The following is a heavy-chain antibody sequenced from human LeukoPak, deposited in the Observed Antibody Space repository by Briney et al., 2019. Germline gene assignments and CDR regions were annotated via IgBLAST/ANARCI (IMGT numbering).Heavy chain of an antibody. V-gene: IGHV3-7*05. CDR1: GFTLSSYW. Sequence: GGSLRLSCAGSGFTLSSYWMAWVRQAPGRGLEWVAHIKQDGSEKNYVDLVKGRFTISRDNAKNSVYLQMNSRRAEDTALYYCARRDYYGSGSPDFWGQGTLVTVSS. J-gene: IGHJ4*02. CDR2: IKQDGSEK. CDR3: ARRDYYGSGSPDF. D-gene: IGHD3-10*01.